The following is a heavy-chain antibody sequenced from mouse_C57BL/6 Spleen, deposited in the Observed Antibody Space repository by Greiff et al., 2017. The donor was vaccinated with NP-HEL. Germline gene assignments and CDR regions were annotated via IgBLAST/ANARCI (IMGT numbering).Heavy chain of an antibody. V-gene: IGHV1-55*01. CDR3: ARSQKSSACVAY. CDR1: GYTFTSYW. D-gene: IGHD1-3*01. CDR2: IYPGSGST. J-gene: IGHJ3*01. Sequence: VQLQQSGAELVKPGASVKMSCKASGYTFTSYWITWVKQRPGQGLEWIGDIYPGSGSTNYNEKFKSKATLTVDTSSSTAYMQLSSLTSEDSAVYYCARSQKSSACVAYWGQGTLVTVSA.